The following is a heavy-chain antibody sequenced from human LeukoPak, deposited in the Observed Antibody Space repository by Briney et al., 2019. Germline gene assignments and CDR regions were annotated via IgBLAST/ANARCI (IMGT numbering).Heavy chain of an antibody. CDR1: GFTFDDYA. V-gene: IGHV3-9*01. D-gene: IGHD4-17*01. CDR2: INWKSNHI. CDR3: ARESDGDYYMDV. J-gene: IGHJ6*03. Sequence: GGSLRLSCVASGFTFDDYAMHWVRQAPGKGLEWVSGINWKSNHIGYADSVKGRFTISRDNAKNSLYLQMNSLRAEGTAVYYCARESDGDYYMDVWGKGTTVTVSS.